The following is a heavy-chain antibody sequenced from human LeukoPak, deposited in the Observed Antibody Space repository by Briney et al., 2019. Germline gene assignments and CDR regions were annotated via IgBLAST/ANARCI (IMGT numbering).Heavy chain of an antibody. J-gene: IGHJ5*02. V-gene: IGHV4-59*01. CDR1: GGSISSYY. CDR3: ASSGDRLSAFDP. D-gene: IGHD7-27*01. CDR2: IYYNGST. Sequence: SETLSLTCTVSGGSISSYYWNWIRQPPGKGLEWIGYIYYNGSTNYNPSLKSRVTISVDSSKNQFSLKPSSVTAADTAVYYCASSGDRLSAFDPWGQGTLVTVSS.